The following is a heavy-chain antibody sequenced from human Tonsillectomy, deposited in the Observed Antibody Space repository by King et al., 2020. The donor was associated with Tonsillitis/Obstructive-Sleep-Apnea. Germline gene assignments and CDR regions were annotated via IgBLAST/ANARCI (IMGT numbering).Heavy chain of an antibody. Sequence: VQLVESGGGLAKPGGSLRLSCAASGFTFSIAWMSWVRQTPGKGLEWVGRIKSDADGGTTDSAAPVKGRITISRDDSKSTLYLQMNSLKTEDTAVYYCTTQLARVGATAGFDYWGQGTLVTVSS. J-gene: IGHJ4*02. V-gene: IGHV3-15*01. CDR2: IKSDADGGTT. CDR3: TTQLARVGATAGFDY. D-gene: IGHD1-26*01. CDR1: GFTFSIAW.